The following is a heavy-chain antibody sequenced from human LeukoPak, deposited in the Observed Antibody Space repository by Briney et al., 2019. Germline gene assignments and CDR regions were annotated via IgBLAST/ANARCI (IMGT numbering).Heavy chain of an antibody. CDR2: ISSSGSTI. D-gene: IGHD6-19*01. V-gene: IGHV3-11*04. CDR1: GFTFSDYY. Sequence: PGGSLRLSCAASGFTFSDYYMSWIRQAPGKGLEWVSYISSSGSTIYYADSVKGRFTISRDNSKNTLYLQMNSLRAEDTAVYYCAREWDGVAGRNAFDIWGQGTMVTVSS. J-gene: IGHJ3*02. CDR3: AREWDGVAGRNAFDI.